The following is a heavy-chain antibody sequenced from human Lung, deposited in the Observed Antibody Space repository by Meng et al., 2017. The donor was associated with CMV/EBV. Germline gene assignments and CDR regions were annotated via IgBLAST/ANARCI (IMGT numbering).Heavy chain of an antibody. Sequence: GGSLRLSCTASGFTFSSYAMTWVRRAPGKGLEWVSSIGGVGGSTYYAYSVKGQFTISRDNSKSTLYLQMNSRKVDDTALYCFANGIFIYPAAIPPFDYWGQGTLVTVSS. D-gene: IGHD2-2*01. CDR2: IGGVGGST. CDR3: ANGIFIYPAAIPPFDY. CDR1: GFTFSSYA. J-gene: IGHJ4*02. V-gene: IGHV3-23*01.